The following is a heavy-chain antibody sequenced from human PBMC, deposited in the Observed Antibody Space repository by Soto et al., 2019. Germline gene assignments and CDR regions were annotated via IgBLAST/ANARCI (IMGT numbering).Heavy chain of an antibody. Sequence: QVQLVQSGAEVKKPGASVKVSCKASGYIFTAYSMHWVRQSPGQGLEGMGVVNPSGGSTNYAQKFQGSITMTRDTSTSTVYMDLSSLTSEDTAVYYCAREENCSYGICSSEYFQRWGQGTLVTVSS. CDR2: VNPSGGST. D-gene: IGHD2-15*01. J-gene: IGHJ1*01. CDR3: AREENCSYGICSSEYFQR. CDR1: GYIFTAYS. V-gene: IGHV1-46*01.